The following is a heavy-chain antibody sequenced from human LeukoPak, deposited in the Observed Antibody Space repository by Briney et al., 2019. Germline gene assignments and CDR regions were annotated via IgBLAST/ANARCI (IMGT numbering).Heavy chain of an antibody. J-gene: IGHJ4*02. CDR3: ARHRYCSGGSCSDFDY. D-gene: IGHD2-15*01. Sequence: PGESLKISCQGSGYSFADYWIGWVRQMPGKGLEWMGIIYPGDSDTRYSPSFQGQVSISADKSIKTAYLQWSSLKASDTAMYYCARHRYCSGGSCSDFDYWGQGTLVTVSS. V-gene: IGHV5-51*01. CDR1: GYSFADYW. CDR2: IYPGDSDT.